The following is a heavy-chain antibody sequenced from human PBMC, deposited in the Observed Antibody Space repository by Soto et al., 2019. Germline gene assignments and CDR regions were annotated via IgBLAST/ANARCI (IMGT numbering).Heavy chain of an antibody. V-gene: IGHV4-34*01. D-gene: IGHD6-6*01. CDR2: ISPSGTT. Sequence: SETLSLTCSLYSGSLSCYYWSWIRQPPGKGLEWIGEISPSGTTNYSPSLKSRVSISVDTSKNQFSLNLTSLTAADTAVYYCARAPKVSGSAQTRPDFWGQGTLVTVSS. CDR1: SGSLSCYY. J-gene: IGHJ4*02. CDR3: ARAPKVSGSAQTRPDF.